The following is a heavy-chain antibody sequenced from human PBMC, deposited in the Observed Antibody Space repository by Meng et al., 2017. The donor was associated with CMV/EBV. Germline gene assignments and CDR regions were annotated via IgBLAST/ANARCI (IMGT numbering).Heavy chain of an antibody. Sequence: GESLKISCAASGFTFSSYAMSWVRQAPGKGLEWVSAISGSGGSTYYADSVKGQFTISRDNSKNTLYLQMNSLRAEDTAVYYCAKLVLLWFGESLQRGADHDYWGQGTLVTVSS. J-gene: IGHJ4*02. D-gene: IGHD3-10*01. CDR2: ISGSGGST. CDR3: AKLVLLWFGESLQRGADHDY. V-gene: IGHV3-23*01. CDR1: GFTFSSYA.